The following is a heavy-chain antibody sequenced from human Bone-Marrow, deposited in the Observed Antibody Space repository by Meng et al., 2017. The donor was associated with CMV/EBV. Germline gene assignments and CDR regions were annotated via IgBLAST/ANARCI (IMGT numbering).Heavy chain of an antibody. CDR1: GWNVSGDW. D-gene: IGHD5-18*01. CDR2: SKKDGTNT. J-gene: IGHJ4*02. Sequence: SLRSSCTKGGWNVSGDWMLWVRQEPGKGLEWGSLSKKDGTNTKYADSVKGRFTVSRDNAKNTMYLQMNRLRAEDTALYYCTYMSPGHWGQGTLVTVSS. V-gene: IGHV3-74*03. CDR3: TYMSPGH.